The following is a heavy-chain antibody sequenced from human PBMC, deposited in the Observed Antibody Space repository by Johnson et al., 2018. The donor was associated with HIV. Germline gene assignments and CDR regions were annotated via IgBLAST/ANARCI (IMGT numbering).Heavy chain of an antibody. D-gene: IGHD2-15*01. J-gene: IGHJ3*02. V-gene: IGHV3-7*01. CDR1: GFTFSSYE. CDR3: ARDLIVVVVAATQWGDAFDI. CDR2: IKQDGSEK. Sequence: VQVVESGGGLVQPGGSLRLSCAASGFTFSSYEMNWVRKAPGKGLEWVANIKQDGSEKYYVDSVKGRFTISRDNAKNSLYLQMNSLRAEDTAVYYCARDLIVVVVAATQWGDAFDIWGQGTMVTVSS.